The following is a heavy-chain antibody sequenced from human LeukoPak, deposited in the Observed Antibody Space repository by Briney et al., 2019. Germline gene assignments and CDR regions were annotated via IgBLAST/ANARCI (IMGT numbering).Heavy chain of an antibody. J-gene: IGHJ4*02. CDR1: GFTFSSYA. CDR2: ISGSGGST. V-gene: IGHV3-23*01. CDR3: AKRIAAAGREGY. D-gene: IGHD6-13*01. Sequence: GGSLRLSCAASGFTFSSYATSWVRQAPGKGLEWVSAISGSGGSTYYADSVKGRFTISRDNSKNTLYLQMNSLRAEDTAVYYCAKRIAAAGREGYWGQGTLVTVSS.